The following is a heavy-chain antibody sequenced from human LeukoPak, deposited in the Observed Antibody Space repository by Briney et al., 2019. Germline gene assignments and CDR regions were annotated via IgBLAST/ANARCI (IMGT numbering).Heavy chain of an antibody. V-gene: IGHV3-21*01. CDR3: ARGTPVLRFLEWLNYFDY. CDR1: GFTFSSYS. CDR2: ISSGSSYI. D-gene: IGHD3-3*01. J-gene: IGHJ4*02. Sequence: GGSLRLSCAASGFTFSSYSMNWVRQAPGKGLEWVSSISSGSSYIYYADSVKGRFTISRDNAKNSLYLQVNSLRAEDTAVYYCARGTPVLRFLEWLNYFDYWGQGTLVTVSS.